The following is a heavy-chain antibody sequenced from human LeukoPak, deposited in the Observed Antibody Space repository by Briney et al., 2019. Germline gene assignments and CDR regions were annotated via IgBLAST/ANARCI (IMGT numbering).Heavy chain of an antibody. CDR3: ARGFPSAGGPFDY. Sequence: ASVKVSCKASGYTFTDYYIHWVRQAPGQGLEWMGRINPNSGVTNFAQKFHGWVTLTRDASINTAYMQLSSLTSEDTSTYFCARGFPSAGGPFDYWGQGTLVTVSS. CDR2: INPNSGVT. D-gene: IGHD6-13*01. CDR1: GYTFTDYY. J-gene: IGHJ4*02. V-gene: IGHV1/OR15-1*03.